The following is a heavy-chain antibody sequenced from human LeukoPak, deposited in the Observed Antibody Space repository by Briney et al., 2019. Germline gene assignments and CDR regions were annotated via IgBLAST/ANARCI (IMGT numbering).Heavy chain of an antibody. CDR2: ISGSGGST. D-gene: IGHD1-20*01. Sequence: PGGSLRLSCAASGFTFASYAVSWVRQAPGKGLEWVSTISGSGGSTYYADSVKGRFSISRDDSKNTLYLQMNSLRAEDTAVYYCAKDRIIGTTGWFDPWGQGTLVTVSS. J-gene: IGHJ5*02. CDR1: GFTFASYA. CDR3: AKDRIIGTTGWFDP. V-gene: IGHV3-23*01.